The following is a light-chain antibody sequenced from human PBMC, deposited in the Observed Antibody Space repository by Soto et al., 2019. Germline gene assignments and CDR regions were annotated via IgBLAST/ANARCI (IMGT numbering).Light chain of an antibody. Sequence: QSVLTQPASVSGSPGQSITISCTGTSSDVGAYNFVSWHQQHPGKAPKLTIYNVYDRPSGISYRFSGSKSGNTASLTISGLQGEDEADYYCSAYTVSRTYVFGTRTKVTV. CDR2: NVY. V-gene: IGLV2-14*03. CDR1: SSDVGAYNF. CDR3: SAYTVSRTYV. J-gene: IGLJ1*01.